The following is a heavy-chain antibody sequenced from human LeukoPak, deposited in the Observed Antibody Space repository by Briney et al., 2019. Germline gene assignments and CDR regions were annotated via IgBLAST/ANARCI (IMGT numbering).Heavy chain of an antibody. CDR1: GFPFSSYW. CDR2: IKQDGSEK. Sequence: PGGSLRLSCAASGFPFSSYWMSWVRQAPGKGLEWVANIKQDGSEKYCVDSVKGRFTISRDNAKNSLYLQMNSLRAEDTAVYYCARMWAAGCFDYWGQGTLVTVSS. J-gene: IGHJ4*02. V-gene: IGHV3-7*01. CDR3: ARMWAAGCFDY. D-gene: IGHD6-13*01.